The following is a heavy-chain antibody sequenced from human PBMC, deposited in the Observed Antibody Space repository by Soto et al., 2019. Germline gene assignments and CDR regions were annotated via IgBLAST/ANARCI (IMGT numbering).Heavy chain of an antibody. CDR2: ISYSGST. V-gene: IGHV4-59*11. CDR3: ARAVPDASVRY. D-gene: IGHD3-10*02. J-gene: IGHJ4*02. CDR1: GGSMSSHY. Sequence: PSETLSLTCTVSGGSMSSHYWTWLRQPPGKGLEWIGYISYSGSTYYNPSLKSRVTISADTSRNQFSLKLSSVIAADTAVYYCARAVPDASVRYWGQGTMDTVSA.